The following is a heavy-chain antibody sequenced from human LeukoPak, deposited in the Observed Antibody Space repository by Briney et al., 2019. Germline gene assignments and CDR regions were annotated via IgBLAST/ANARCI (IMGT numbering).Heavy chain of an antibody. J-gene: IGHJ4*02. CDR3: ARHPYGDYADY. CDR2: INHSGST. CDR1: GGSFSGYY. V-gene: IGHV4-34*01. D-gene: IGHD4-17*01. Sequence: SEALSLTCAVYGGSFSGYYWSWIRQPPGKGLEWIGEINHSGSTNYNPSLKSRVTISVDTSKNQFSLKLSSVTAADTAVYYCARHPYGDYADYWGQGTLVTVSS.